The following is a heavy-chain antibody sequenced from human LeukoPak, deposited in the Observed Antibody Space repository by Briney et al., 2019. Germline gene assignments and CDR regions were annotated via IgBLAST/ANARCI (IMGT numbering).Heavy chain of an antibody. V-gene: IGHV4-59*12. CDR2: IYYSGSA. Sequence: SETLSLTCTVSGGSISSYQWSWIRQPPGKGLEWIGNIYYSGSANYNPSLTSRVIISVDTSKNQFSLKLSPVIAADTAVYYCARVGVGYSGNILKYYFDYWGQGTLVTVSS. CDR1: GGSISSYQ. CDR3: ARVGVGYSGNILKYYFDY. D-gene: IGHD4-23*01. J-gene: IGHJ4*02.